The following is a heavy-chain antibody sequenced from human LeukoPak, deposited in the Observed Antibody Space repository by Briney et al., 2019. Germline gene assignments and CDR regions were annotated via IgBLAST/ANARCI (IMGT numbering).Heavy chain of an antibody. CDR1: GVTFSSYW. CDR3: ARSAAGSAFDI. CDR2: INTDGSIT. Sequence: GGSLRLSCAASGVTFSSYWMHWVRQAPGKGLVWVSRINTDGSITNYAGSVKGRFTISRDNAKNTLYLQMNSLRAEDTAVYYCARSAAGSAFDIWGQGTMVTVSS. J-gene: IGHJ3*02. D-gene: IGHD6-13*01. V-gene: IGHV3-74*01.